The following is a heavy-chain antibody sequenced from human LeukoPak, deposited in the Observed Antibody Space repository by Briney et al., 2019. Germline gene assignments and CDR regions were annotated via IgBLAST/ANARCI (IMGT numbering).Heavy chain of an antibody. CDR1: RGSVRSGSYY. CDR2: VYSSGNS. CDR3: ASFDPDRVVFDS. D-gene: IGHD3-3*01. V-gene: IGHV4-30-4*08. Sequence: PSETLSLTCTVSRGSVRSGSYYWNWFRQPPGKGLEWIGYVYSSGNSDYNPSLMSRMTISIDTSKNQFSLQLASVTATDTAVYFCASFDPDRVVFDSWGQGTLVTVSS. J-gene: IGHJ4*02.